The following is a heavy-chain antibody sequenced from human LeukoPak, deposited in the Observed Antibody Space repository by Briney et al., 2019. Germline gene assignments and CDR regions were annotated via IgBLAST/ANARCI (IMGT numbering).Heavy chain of an antibody. V-gene: IGHV4-38-2*02. CDR2: IYHSGST. CDR3: ARWPIRGDDAFDI. CDR1: GYSISSGYY. J-gene: IGHJ3*02. Sequence: SETLSLTCTVSGYSISSGYYWGWIRQPPGKGLEWIGSIYHSGSTYYNPSLKSRVTISVDTSKNQFSLKLSSVTAADTAVYYCARWPIRGDDAFDIWGQGTMVTVSS. D-gene: IGHD5-12*01.